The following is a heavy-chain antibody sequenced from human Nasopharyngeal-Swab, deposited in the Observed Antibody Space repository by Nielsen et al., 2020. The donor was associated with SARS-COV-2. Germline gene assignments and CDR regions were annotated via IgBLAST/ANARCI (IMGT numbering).Heavy chain of an antibody. D-gene: IGHD4-17*01. CDR3: ARGNGAFDY. CDR2: INHSGST. CDR1: GGSFSGYY. Sequence: SETLSLTCAVSGGSFSGYYWSWIRQPPGKGLGWIGEINHSGSTNYNPSLKSRVTISVDTSKNQFSLKLSSVTAADTAVYYCARGNGAFDYWGQGTLVTVSS. J-gene: IGHJ4*02. V-gene: IGHV4-34*01.